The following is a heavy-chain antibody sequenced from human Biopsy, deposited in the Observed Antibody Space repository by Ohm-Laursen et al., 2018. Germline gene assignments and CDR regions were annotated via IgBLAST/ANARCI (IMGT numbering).Heavy chain of an antibody. Sequence: SETLSLTCSVSGVSISSTTYYWGWIRQPPGKGLEWIGSIHYSGTTYYHAPLRSRVTISVDKSKNQFSLKLTSVTAAETAVYYCARQGEWEHFADYWGQGTLVTVSS. CDR3: ARQGEWEHFADY. CDR1: GVSISSTTYY. D-gene: IGHD1-26*01. CDR2: IHYSGTT. J-gene: IGHJ4*02. V-gene: IGHV4-39*01.